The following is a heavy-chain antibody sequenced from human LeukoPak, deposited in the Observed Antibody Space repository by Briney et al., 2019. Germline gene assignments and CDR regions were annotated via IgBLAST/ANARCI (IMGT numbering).Heavy chain of an antibody. D-gene: IGHD6-13*01. V-gene: IGHV3-23*01. CDR2: LSDSGTYT. J-gene: IGHJ4*02. CDR1: GFSFSNSA. Sequence: GGSLRLSCAASGFSFSNSAMPWVRQAPGKGLEWVSSLSDSGTYTYYADAVKGRFTISRDNSQNTLYLQMNSLRVDDTAVYYCGKEFSSSSSFWGQGTLVTVSS. CDR3: GKEFSSSSSF.